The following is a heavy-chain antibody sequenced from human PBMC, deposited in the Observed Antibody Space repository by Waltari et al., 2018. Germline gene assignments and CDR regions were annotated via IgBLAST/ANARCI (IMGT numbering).Heavy chain of an antibody. V-gene: IGHV3-23*01. Sequence: EVQLLESGGGLVQPGGSLSLSCSASGFTFSSSAMSWVRQAPGKGLEWVSAISGSGGSTYYADSVKGRFTISRDNSKNTLYLQMNSLRAEDTAVYYCAKSAGRHYYYYMDVWGKGTTVTISS. CDR3: AKSAGRHYYYYMDV. J-gene: IGHJ6*03. CDR2: ISGSGGST. D-gene: IGHD1-1*01. CDR1: GFTFSSSA.